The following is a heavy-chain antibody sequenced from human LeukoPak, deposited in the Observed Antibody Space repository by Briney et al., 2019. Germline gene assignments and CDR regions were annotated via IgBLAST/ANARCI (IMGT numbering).Heavy chain of an antibody. V-gene: IGHV4-34*01. CDR3: ARGSYYYGSGSYNY. Sequence: SETLSLTCAVYGGSFRGYYWSWIRQPPGKGLEWIGEINHSGSTNYNPSVKSRVTISVDSSKNQFSLKLSSVTAADTAVYYCARGSYYYGSGSYNYWGQGTLVTVSS. D-gene: IGHD3-10*01. J-gene: IGHJ4*02. CDR2: INHSGST. CDR1: GGSFRGYY.